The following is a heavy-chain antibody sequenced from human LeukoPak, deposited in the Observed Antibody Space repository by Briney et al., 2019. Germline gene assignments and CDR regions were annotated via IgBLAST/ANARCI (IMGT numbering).Heavy chain of an antibody. CDR1: GFTFSSYW. J-gene: IGHJ3*02. CDR2: IKQDGSEK. V-gene: IGHV3-7*01. D-gene: IGHD6-13*01. Sequence: GGSLRLSCAASGFTFSSYWMSWVRQAPGKGLEWVANIKQDGSEKYYVDSVKGRFTISRDNAKNSLYLQMNSLRAEDTAVYYCARVKGSSWYGVAFDIWGQGTMVIVSS. CDR3: ARVKGSSWYGVAFDI.